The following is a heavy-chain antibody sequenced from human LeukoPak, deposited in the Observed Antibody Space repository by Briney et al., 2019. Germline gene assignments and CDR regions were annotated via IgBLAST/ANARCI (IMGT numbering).Heavy chain of an antibody. CDR1: GFTFGDYA. D-gene: IGHD3-22*01. CDR3: TRAGFYYDSSPYYRPIDY. Sequence: PGGSLRLSCTASGFTFGDYAMSWVRQAPGKGLEWVANIKQDGSEKYCVDSVKGRFTISRDNAKNTLYLQMNSLRAEDTAVYYCTRAGFYYDSSPYYRPIDYWGQGSLVTVSS. CDR2: IKQDGSEK. V-gene: IGHV3-7*01. J-gene: IGHJ4*02.